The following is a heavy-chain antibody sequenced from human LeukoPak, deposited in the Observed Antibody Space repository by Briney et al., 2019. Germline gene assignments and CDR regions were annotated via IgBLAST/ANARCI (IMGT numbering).Heavy chain of an antibody. J-gene: IGHJ6*03. Sequence: GASVKVSCKASGGSFSSYAISWVRQAPGQGLEWMGRIIPVFGTASYAQKFQGRVNITADIVSSTASMELTSLTSEDTAVYFCAKQGAVRQDYYMDVWGNGTTVTVSS. CDR2: IIPVFGTA. CDR1: GGSFSSYA. V-gene: IGHV1-69*06. D-gene: IGHD6-19*01. CDR3: AKQGAVRQDYYMDV.